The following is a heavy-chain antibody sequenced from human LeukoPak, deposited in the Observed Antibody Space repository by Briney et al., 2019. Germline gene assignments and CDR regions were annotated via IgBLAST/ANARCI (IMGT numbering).Heavy chain of an antibody. J-gene: IGHJ4*02. CDR3: ARDSNWNVDY. V-gene: IGHV1-18*01. CDR1: GYTFTSYG. CDR2: ISAYNGNT. D-gene: IGHD1-20*01. Sequence: GASVKVSCKASGYTFTSYGISWVRQAPGQGLEWMGWISAYNGNTNYAQKLQGRVTLTTDTFTSTAYMEVRSLTSDDTAIYYCARDSNWNVDYWGQGTLVTVSS.